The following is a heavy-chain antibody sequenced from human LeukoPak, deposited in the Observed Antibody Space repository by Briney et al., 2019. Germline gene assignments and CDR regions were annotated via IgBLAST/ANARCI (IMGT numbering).Heavy chain of an antibody. CDR2: IYYSGST. D-gene: IGHD2-2*01. J-gene: IGHJ4*02. CDR1: GGSISSSSYY. CDR3: ARGGQPIFWYYFDY. V-gene: IGHV4-39*07. Sequence: SETLSLTCTVSGGSISSSSYYWGWIRQPPGKGLEWIGSIYYSGSTYYNPSLKSRVTISVDTSKNQFSLKLSSVTAADTAVYYCARGGQPIFWYYFDYWGQGTLVTVSS.